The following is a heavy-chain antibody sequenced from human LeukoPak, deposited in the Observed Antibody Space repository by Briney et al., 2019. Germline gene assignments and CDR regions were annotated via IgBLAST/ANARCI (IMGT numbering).Heavy chain of an antibody. D-gene: IGHD3-3*01. CDR1: GFTFSSYA. J-gene: IGHJ3*02. V-gene: IGHV3-23*01. Sequence: GGSLRLSCAASGFTFSSYAMSWVRQAPGKGLEWVSAISGSGGSTYYADSAKGRFTISRDNSKNTLYLQMNSLRAGDTAVYYCAKDPRPGIRFLEWEAAFDIWGQGTMVTVSS. CDR2: ISGSGGST. CDR3: AKDPRPGIRFLEWEAAFDI.